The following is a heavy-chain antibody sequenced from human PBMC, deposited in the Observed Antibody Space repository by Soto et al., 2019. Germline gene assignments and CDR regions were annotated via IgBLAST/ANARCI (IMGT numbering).Heavy chain of an antibody. CDR3: ARLQGYCIDSRCSGHYHLDV. CDR1: GGSISSSSYS. V-gene: IGHV4-39*01. Sequence: PSETLSLTCTVSGGSISSSSYSWGWIRQPPGKGPEWIGTFYYSGSTYYNPSLNSRVTISVDTTKNQFFLKLNSVTAADTAVYYCARLQGYCIDSRCSGHYHLDVLGQGTTVT. CDR2: FYYSGST. J-gene: IGHJ6*02. D-gene: IGHD2-15*01.